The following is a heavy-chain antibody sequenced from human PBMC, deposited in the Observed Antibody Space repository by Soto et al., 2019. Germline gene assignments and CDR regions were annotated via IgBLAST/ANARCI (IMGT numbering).Heavy chain of an antibody. V-gene: IGHV1-8*01. CDR3: ARDLDCSGGSCYYNFDY. Sequence: QVQLVQSGAEVKKPGASVKVSCKASGYTFTSYDINWVRQATGQGLEWMGWMNPNSGNTGYAQKFQGRVTMTRNTSISTAYMELSRLRSEDTAVYYCARDLDCSGGSCYYNFDYWGQGTLVTVSS. D-gene: IGHD2-15*01. CDR1: GYTFTSYD. CDR2: MNPNSGNT. J-gene: IGHJ4*02.